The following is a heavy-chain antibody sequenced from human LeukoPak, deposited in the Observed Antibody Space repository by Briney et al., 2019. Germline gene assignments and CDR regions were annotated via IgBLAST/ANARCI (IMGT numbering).Heavy chain of an antibody. CDR2: INPSGGST. J-gene: IGHJ4*02. CDR1: GYTFTSYY. V-gene: IGHV1-46*01. CDR3: ARDPELGTANYYFDY. D-gene: IGHD7-27*01. Sequence: VASVKVSCKASGYTFTSYYMHWVRQAPGQGLEWMGIINPSGGSTNYAQKFQGRVTMTRDTSTSTVYMELSSLRSENTAVYYCARDPELGTANYYFDYWGQGTLVTVSS.